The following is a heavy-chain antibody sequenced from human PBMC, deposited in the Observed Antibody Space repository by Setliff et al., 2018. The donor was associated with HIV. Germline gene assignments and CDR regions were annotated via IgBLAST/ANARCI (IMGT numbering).Heavy chain of an antibody. CDR2: VYYTGTS. Sequence: SETLSLTCTVSGVSVSSGGYYWSWIRQHPGKGLEWIGYVYYTGTSYFNPSLKSRITISVDTSKNHSSLKLGFVTAADTAVYYCARGESTTWDLAEYFQHWGHGTLVTVS. J-gene: IGHJ1*01. CDR1: GVSVSSGGYY. D-gene: IGHD2-2*01. CDR3: ARGESTTWDLAEYFQH. V-gene: IGHV4-31*03.